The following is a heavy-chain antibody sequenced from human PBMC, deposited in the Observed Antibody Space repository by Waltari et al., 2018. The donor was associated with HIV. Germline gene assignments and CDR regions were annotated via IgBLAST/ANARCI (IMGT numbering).Heavy chain of an antibody. D-gene: IGHD2-21*01. CDR3: ARGGCSGGTCYSKSFDL. Sequence: QVQLVQSGAEVKKPESSVKVSCKASGGTFGSYTITWVRQAPGQGPEWMGVLIPMFGTATYAQKFQGRGTMTADKSTNTVYLELSTLRFDDTALYYCARGGCSGGTCYSKSFDLWGQGTMVTVSS. J-gene: IGHJ3*01. CDR1: GGTFGSYT. V-gene: IGHV1-69*06. CDR2: LIPMFGTA.